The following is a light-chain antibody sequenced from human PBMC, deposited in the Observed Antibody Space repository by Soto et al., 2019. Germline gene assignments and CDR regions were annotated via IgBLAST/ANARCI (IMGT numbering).Light chain of an antibody. V-gene: IGKV1-5*01. CDR2: DAS. J-gene: IGKJ1*01. Sequence: DIQMTQSPSTLSASVGDRVTITCRASQSISSWLAWYQQKPGKAPKLLIYDASSLESGVPSRFSGSGSGTEFTLTISSLQPDDFATYYCQHCNSYWTFGQGTEVDIK. CDR1: QSISSW. CDR3: QHCNSYWT.